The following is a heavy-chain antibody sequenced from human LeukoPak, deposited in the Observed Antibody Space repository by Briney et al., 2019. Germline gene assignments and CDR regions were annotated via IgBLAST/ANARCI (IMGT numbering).Heavy chain of an antibody. Sequence: GGSLRLSCAASGFTFSSYSMNWVRQAPGKGLEWVSSISSSSSYIYYADSVKGRFTISRDNAKNSLYLQMSSLRAEDTAVYYCARSRDGYQIDYWGQGTLVTVSS. CDR1: GFTFSSYS. CDR3: ARSRDGYQIDY. D-gene: IGHD5-24*01. CDR2: ISSSSSYI. J-gene: IGHJ4*02. V-gene: IGHV3-21*01.